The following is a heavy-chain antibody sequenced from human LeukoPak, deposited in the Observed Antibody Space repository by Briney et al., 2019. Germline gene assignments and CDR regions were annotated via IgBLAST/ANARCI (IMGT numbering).Heavy chain of an antibody. D-gene: IGHD6-13*01. Sequence: SVKVSCKASGGTFSSYAISWVRQAPGQGREWMGRIIPIFGTANYAQKFQGRVTITTDESTSTAYMELSSLRSEDTAVYYCARDWLVAAAGLDYWGQGTLVTVSS. V-gene: IGHV1-69*05. CDR2: IIPIFGTA. J-gene: IGHJ4*02. CDR3: ARDWLVAAAGLDY. CDR1: GGTFSSYA.